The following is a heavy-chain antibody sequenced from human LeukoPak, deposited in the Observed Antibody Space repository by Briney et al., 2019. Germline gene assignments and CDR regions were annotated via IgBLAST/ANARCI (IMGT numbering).Heavy chain of an antibody. CDR2: IYHSGST. D-gene: IGHD1-7*01. Sequence: SETLSLTCAVSGYSISSGFFWGWIRQPPGKGLEWIGSIYHSGSTYYNPSLKSRVTISVDTSKNQFSLQLRFVTAADTAVFYCARLLTGTNPNNWFDPWGQGTLVTVPS. CDR3: ARLLTGTNPNNWFDP. J-gene: IGHJ5*02. CDR1: GYSISSGFF. V-gene: IGHV4-38-2*01.